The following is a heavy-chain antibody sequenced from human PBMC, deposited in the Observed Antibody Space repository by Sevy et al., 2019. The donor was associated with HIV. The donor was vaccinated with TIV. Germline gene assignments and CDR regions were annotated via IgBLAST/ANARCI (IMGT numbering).Heavy chain of an antibody. CDR1: GGSISSSSYY. Sequence: SETLSLTCTVSGGSISSSSYYWGWIRQPPGKGLEWIGSIYYSGSTYYNPSLKSRVTISVDTSKNQFSLKLSSVTAADTAVYYCARVLSESITIFGVVTGMGYYYYMDVWGKGTTVTVSS. CDR3: ARVLSESITIFGVVTGMGYYYYMDV. V-gene: IGHV4-39*01. CDR2: IYYSGST. D-gene: IGHD3-3*01. J-gene: IGHJ6*03.